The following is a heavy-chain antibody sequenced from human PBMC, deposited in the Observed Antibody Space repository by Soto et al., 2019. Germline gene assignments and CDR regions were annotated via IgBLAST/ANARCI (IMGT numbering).Heavy chain of an antibody. J-gene: IGHJ6*02. CDR1: GFTFSSYA. D-gene: IGHD3-10*01. Sequence: GGSLRLSCAASGFTFSSYAMSWVRQAPGKGLEWVSAISGSGGSTYYADSVKGRFTISRDNSKNTLYLQMNSLRAEDTAVYYCAKAYYGSGSYHYYYYGMDVWGQGTTVTVSS. CDR3: AKAYYGSGSYHYYYYGMDV. CDR2: ISGSGGST. V-gene: IGHV3-23*01.